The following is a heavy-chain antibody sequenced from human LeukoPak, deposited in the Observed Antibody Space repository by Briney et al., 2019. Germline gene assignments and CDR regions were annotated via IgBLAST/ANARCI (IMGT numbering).Heavy chain of an antibody. CDR2: ISGSGGST. Sequence: PGGSLILSCAASGFTFSSYAMSWVRQAAGKGLQWVSAISGSGGSTYYADSVKGRFTISRDNSKNTLYLQMNSLRAEDTAVYYCAKYTFGDPNPYWGQGTLVTVSS. CDR3: AKYTFGDPNPY. CDR1: GFTFSSYA. D-gene: IGHD4-17*01. J-gene: IGHJ4*02. V-gene: IGHV3-23*01.